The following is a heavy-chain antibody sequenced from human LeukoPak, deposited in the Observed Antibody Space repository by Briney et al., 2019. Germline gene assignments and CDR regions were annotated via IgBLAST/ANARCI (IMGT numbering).Heavy chain of an antibody. CDR2: ISGSGGST. J-gene: IGHJ3*02. CDR1: GFTFSSYA. CDR3: AKDYADSSGWYRAFDI. Sequence: GGSLRLSCAASGFTFSSYAMSWVRQAPGKGLEWVSAISGSGGSTYYADSVKGRFTISRDNSKNTLYLQMNSLRDEDTDVYYCAKDYADSSGWYRAFDIWGQGTMVTVS. V-gene: IGHV3-23*01. D-gene: IGHD6-19*01.